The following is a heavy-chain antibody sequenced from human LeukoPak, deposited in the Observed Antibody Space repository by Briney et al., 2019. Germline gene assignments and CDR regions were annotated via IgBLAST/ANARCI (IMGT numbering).Heavy chain of an antibody. CDR2: INPNSGGT. D-gene: IGHD4-17*01. Sequence: ASVKVSCKASGYTFTGYYMHWVRQAPGQGLEWMGWINPNSGGTNYAQKFQGRVTMTRDTSISTAYMELSRLRSDDTAVYYCARDLMTTVTSSPHWGQGTLVTVSS. CDR3: ARDLMTTVTSSPH. J-gene: IGHJ4*02. V-gene: IGHV1-2*02. CDR1: GYTFTGYY.